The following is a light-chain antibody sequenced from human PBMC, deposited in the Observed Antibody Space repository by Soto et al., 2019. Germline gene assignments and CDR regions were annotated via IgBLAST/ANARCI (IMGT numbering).Light chain of an antibody. Sequence: DIQMTQSPSSLSTSVGDRVTITCRASQRINIYLNWYRQKPGKAPELLIYSASNLQSGVPSGFSGSGSGTDFTLTIASLQPEDFATYYCQQSFSTPTFGKGTRLEIK. CDR2: SAS. CDR3: QQSFSTPT. J-gene: IGKJ5*01. CDR1: QRINIY. V-gene: IGKV1-39*01.